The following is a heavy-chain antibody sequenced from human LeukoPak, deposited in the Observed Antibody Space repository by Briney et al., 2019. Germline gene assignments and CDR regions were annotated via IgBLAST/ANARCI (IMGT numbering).Heavy chain of an antibody. CDR1: GFTFSSYS. Sequence: PGGSLRLSCIASGFTFSSYSMNWVRQVPGKGLEWVSYISDSSTTIYCADSVEGRFTISRDNAKNSLYLQMNSLRAEDTAVYYCARDWYGDYGYWGQGTLVTVSS. V-gene: IGHV3-48*01. CDR2: ISDSSTTI. D-gene: IGHD4-17*01. J-gene: IGHJ4*02. CDR3: ARDWYGDYGY.